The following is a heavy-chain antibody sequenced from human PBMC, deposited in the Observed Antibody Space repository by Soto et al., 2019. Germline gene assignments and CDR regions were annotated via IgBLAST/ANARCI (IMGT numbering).Heavy chain of an antibody. Sequence: QVQLVESGGGVVQPGRSLRLSCAASGFTFSSYAMHWVRQAPGKGLEWVAVISYDGSNKYYADSVKGRFTISRDNSKNTLYLQMNSLRAEDTAVYYCARGIESDYYGPNWFDPWGQGTLVTVSS. CDR2: ISYDGSNK. CDR1: GFTFSSYA. V-gene: IGHV3-30-3*01. CDR3: ARGIESDYYGPNWFDP. D-gene: IGHD4-17*01. J-gene: IGHJ5*02.